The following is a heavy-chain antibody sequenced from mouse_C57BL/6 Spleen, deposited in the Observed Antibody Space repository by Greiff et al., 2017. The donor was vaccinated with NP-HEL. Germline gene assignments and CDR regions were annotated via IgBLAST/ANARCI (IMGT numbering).Heavy chain of an antibody. CDR3: TRNQQAWFAY. Sequence: QVQLQQSGAELVRPGASVTLSCKASGYTFTDYEMHWVKQTPVHGLEWIGAIDPETGGTAYNQKFKGKAILTADKSSSTAYMELRSLTSEDSAVYYGTRNQQAWFAYWGQGTLVTVSA. J-gene: IGHJ3*01. CDR1: GYTFTDYE. CDR2: IDPETGGT. V-gene: IGHV1-15*01.